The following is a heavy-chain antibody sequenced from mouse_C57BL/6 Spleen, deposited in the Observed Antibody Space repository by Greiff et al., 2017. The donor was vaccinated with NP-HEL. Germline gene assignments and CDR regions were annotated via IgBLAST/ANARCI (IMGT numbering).Heavy chain of an antibody. Sequence: EVNLVESGGGLVKPGGSLKLSCAASGFTFSSYTMSWVRQTPEKRLEWVATISGGGGNTYYPDSVKGRFTISRDNAKNTLYLQMSSLRSEDTALYYCARRGLYYDYDDYYAMDYWGQGTSVTVSS. D-gene: IGHD2-4*01. CDR2: ISGGGGNT. J-gene: IGHJ4*01. V-gene: IGHV5-9*01. CDR3: ARRGLYYDYDDYYAMDY. CDR1: GFTFSSYT.